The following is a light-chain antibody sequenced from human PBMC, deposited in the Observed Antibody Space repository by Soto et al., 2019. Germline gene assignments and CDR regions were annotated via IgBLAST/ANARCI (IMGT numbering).Light chain of an antibody. V-gene: IGKV1-39*01. CDR3: QQSYSVPLT. Sequence: DIQMTQYPSSLSASVGDRVTITCRASQSITSYLNWYQQKPGKAPKLLISAAFSLQSGVPSRFSSSGSGTDFTLTITSLQPEDFATYYCQQSYSVPLTFGGGTKVEIK. CDR2: AAF. CDR1: QSITSY. J-gene: IGKJ4*01.